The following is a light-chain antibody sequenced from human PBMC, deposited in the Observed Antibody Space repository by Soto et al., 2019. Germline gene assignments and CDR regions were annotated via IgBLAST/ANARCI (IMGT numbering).Light chain of an antibody. CDR2: DAS. J-gene: IGKJ5*01. CDR1: QSVSRY. CDR3: QQRHNWPIT. Sequence: EIVFTQSPATLSLSPGERATLSCRASQSVSRYLGWYQQKPGQAPRLLIYDASNRATGIPARFSGSGSGTDFTLTISSLEPADFGVYYCQQRHNWPITFGQGTRLEIK. V-gene: IGKV3-11*01.